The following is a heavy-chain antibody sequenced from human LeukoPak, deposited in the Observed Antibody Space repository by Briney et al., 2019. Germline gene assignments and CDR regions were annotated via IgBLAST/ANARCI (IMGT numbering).Heavy chain of an antibody. CDR2: MNPNSGNT. CDR3: ASPVPDCSGGSCYPHDAFDI. V-gene: IGHV1-8*01. CDR1: GYTFTSYD. D-gene: IGHD2-15*01. J-gene: IGHJ3*02. Sequence: GASVKVSCKASGYTFTSYDINWVRQATGQGLEWMGWMNPNSGNTGYAQKFQGRVTMTRNTSISTAYTELSSLRSEDTAVYYCASPVPDCSGGSCYPHDAFDIWGQGTMVTVSS.